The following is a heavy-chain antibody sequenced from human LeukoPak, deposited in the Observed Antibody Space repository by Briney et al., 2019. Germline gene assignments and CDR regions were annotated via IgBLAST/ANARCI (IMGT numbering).Heavy chain of an antibody. CDR3: ARAATVTTSHYYYYMDV. J-gene: IGHJ6*03. CDR1: GGSISSYY. V-gene: IGHV4-4*07. CDR2: IYTSGST. D-gene: IGHD4-17*01. Sequence: SETLSLTCTVSGGSISSYYWSRVRQPAGKGLEWIGRIYTSGSTNYNPSLKSRVTMSVDTSKNQFSLKLSSVTAADTAVYYCARAATVTTSHYYYYMDVWGKGTTVTVSS.